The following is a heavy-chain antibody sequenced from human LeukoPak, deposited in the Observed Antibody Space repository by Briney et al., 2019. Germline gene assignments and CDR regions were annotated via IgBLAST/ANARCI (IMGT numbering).Heavy chain of an antibody. CDR3: ARELLWFGELSVDY. D-gene: IGHD3-10*01. J-gene: IGHJ4*02. V-gene: IGHV1-2*02. CDR1: GYTFTGYY. Sequence: ASVKVSCKASGYTFTGYYMHWVRQAPGQGLEWMGWINPNSGGTNYALKFQGRVTMTRDTSISTAYMELSRLRSDDTAVYYCARELLWFGELSVDYWGQGTLVTVSS. CDR2: INPNSGGT.